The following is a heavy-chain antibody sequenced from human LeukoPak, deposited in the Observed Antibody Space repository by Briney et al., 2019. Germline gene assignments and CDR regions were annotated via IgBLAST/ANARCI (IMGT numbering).Heavy chain of an antibody. V-gene: IGHV7-4-1*02. CDR2: INTNTGNP. D-gene: IGHD6-13*01. CDR3: AKGYSSSLYYFDY. J-gene: IGHJ4*02. CDR1: GYTFTTYA. Sequence: ASVKVSCKASGYTFTTYAMNWVRQAPGQGLEWMGWINTNTGNPTYAQGFTGRFVFSLDTSVSTAYLQISSLKAEDTAVYYCAKGYSSSLYYFDYWGQGTLVTVSS.